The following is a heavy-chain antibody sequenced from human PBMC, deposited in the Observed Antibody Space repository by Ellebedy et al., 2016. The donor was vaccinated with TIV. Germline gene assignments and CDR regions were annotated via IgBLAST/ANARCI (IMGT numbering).Heavy chain of an antibody. J-gene: IGHJ4*02. CDR1: GAAIESYH. CDR2: LDNSGSA. Sequence: SETLSLXCTVSGAAIESYHWSWIRQSPGKGLEWVASLDNSGSAYYNPSLKSRVTISLDTSQNQVSLKLNSATATDTATYYCLRHVSIVGPSELDHWGQGTLVTVSS. V-gene: IGHV4-59*08. D-gene: IGHD1-26*01. CDR3: LRHVSIVGPSELDH.